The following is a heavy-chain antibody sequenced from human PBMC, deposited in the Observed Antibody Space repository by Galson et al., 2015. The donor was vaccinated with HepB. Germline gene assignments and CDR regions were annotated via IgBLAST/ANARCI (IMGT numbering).Heavy chain of an antibody. Sequence: LSLTCTVSGGSISSSSYYWGWIRQPPGKGLEWIGSIYYSGSTYYNPSLKSRVTISVDTSKNQFSLKLSSVTAADTAVYYCARHRVFSIAVAGTYDYWGQGTLVTVSS. CDR3: ARHRVFSIAVAGTYDY. CDR2: IYYSGST. D-gene: IGHD6-19*01. CDR1: GGSISSSSYY. V-gene: IGHV4-39*01. J-gene: IGHJ4*02.